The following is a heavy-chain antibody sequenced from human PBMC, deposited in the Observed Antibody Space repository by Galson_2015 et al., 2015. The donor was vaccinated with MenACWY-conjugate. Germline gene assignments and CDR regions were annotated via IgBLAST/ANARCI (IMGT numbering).Heavy chain of an antibody. V-gene: IGHV3-7*01. CDR1: GFTFNNYC. CDR3: ARGTLAVAGTDY. CDR2: INVDGSEE. D-gene: IGHD6-19*01. J-gene: IGHJ4*02. Sequence: SLRLSCAASGFTFNNYCMTWVRQAPGKGLEWVANINVDGSEENYMDSVRGRFTISRDNAKNSLFLQVNTLRAEDTAVYYCARGTLAVAGTDYWGQGTLVTVSS.